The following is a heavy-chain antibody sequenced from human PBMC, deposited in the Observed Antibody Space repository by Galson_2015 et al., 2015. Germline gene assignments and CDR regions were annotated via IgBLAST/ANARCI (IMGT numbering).Heavy chain of an antibody. CDR2: INPNSGGT. CDR1: GYTFTGYY. J-gene: IGHJ3*02. D-gene: IGHD3-3*01. CDR3: ARGAPVLRFLEWSDAFDI. Sequence: SVKVSCKASGYTFTGYYMHWVRQAPGQGLEWMGWINPNSGGTNYAQKFQGWVTMTRDTSISTAYMELSRLRSDDTAVYYCARGAPVLRFLEWSDAFDIWGQGTMVTVSP. V-gene: IGHV1-2*04.